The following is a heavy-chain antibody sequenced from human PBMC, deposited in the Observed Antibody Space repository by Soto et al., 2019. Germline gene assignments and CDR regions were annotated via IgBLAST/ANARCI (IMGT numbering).Heavy chain of an antibody. CDR2: ISGRDDTA. CDR3: VKGAWLAY. CDR1: GFTFSTCD. J-gene: IGHJ4*02. D-gene: IGHD6-19*01. V-gene: IGHV3-23*01. Sequence: GSLRLSCAASGFTFSTCDMSWVRRPPGKGLEWVSVISGRDDTANYADSVKGRFTISKDKSSNTLYLQMNNLRAEDTAVYYCVKGAWLAYWGQGTLVTVSS.